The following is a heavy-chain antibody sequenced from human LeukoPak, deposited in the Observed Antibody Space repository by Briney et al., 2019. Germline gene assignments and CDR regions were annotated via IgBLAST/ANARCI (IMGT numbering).Heavy chain of an antibody. CDR2: SSGSGGST. Sequence: GGSLRLSCTASGFTFNNYALSWVRQAPGKGLEWVSASSGSGGSTYYADSVKGRFTISRDNSKNTLYLQMNSLRAEDTAVYYCAKGNNDFNTHYYYMDVWGKGTTVTVSS. D-gene: IGHD3-3*01. J-gene: IGHJ6*03. CDR3: AKGNNDFNTHYYYMDV. CDR1: GFTFNNYA. V-gene: IGHV3-23*01.